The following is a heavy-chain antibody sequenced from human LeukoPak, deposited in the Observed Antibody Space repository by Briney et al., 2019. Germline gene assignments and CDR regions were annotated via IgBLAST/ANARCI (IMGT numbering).Heavy chain of an antibody. CDR1: GGTFSSYA. CDR2: IIPILGIA. V-gene: IGHV1-69*04. Sequence: SVKVSCKASGGTFSSYAISWVRQAPGQGLEWMGRIIPILGIANYAQKFQGRVTITADKATSTAYMELSSLRSEDTAVYYCARPPSSSVATTGYYYYGMDVWGQGTTVTVSS. D-gene: IGHD5-12*01. J-gene: IGHJ6*02. CDR3: ARPPSSSVATTGYYYYGMDV.